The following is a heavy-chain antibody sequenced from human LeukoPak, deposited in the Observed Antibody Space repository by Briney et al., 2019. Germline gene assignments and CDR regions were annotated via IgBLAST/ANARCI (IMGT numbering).Heavy chain of an antibody. Sequence: SETLSLTCTVSGGSISSSSYHWGWVRQPPGKGLEWIGAIYYSGSTYYNPSLKSRVTISVDTSKNQFSLKLSSVTAADTAVYYCARAQLNLLVDFGMDVWGQGTTVTVSS. D-gene: IGHD1-1*01. CDR1: GGSISSSSYH. CDR3: ARAQLNLLVDFGMDV. V-gene: IGHV4-39*07. J-gene: IGHJ6*02. CDR2: IYYSGST.